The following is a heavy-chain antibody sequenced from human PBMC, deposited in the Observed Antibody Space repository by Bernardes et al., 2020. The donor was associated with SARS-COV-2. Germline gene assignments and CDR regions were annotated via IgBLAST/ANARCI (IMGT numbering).Heavy chain of an antibody. CDR2: IFSGGTT. CDR1: GFIVSSNY. V-gene: IGHV3-53*01. D-gene: IGHD3-16*01. CDR3: ARGSGGNPYYYYAMDV. Sequence: GGSLRLSCASSGFIVSSNYMTWIRQAPGRGLDWVSLIFSGGTTDYADSVKGRFTISRDTSKNTLYLQMNSLRAEDTAVHYCARGSGGNPYYYYAMDVWGQGTTVTVSS. J-gene: IGHJ6*02.